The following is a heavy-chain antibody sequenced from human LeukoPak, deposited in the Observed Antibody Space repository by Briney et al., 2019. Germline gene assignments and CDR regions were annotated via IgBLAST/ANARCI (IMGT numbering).Heavy chain of an antibody. CDR3: ATNRLTIFGVVAGFDP. CDR2: FDPEDGET. Sequence: ASVKVSCKVSGYTLTELSMHWVRQAPGNGLEWMGGFDPEDGETIYAQKFQGRVTMTEDTSTDRAYMELSSLRSEDTAVYYCATNRLTIFGVVAGFDPWGQGTLVTVSS. CDR1: GYTLTELS. J-gene: IGHJ5*02. V-gene: IGHV1-24*01. D-gene: IGHD3-3*01.